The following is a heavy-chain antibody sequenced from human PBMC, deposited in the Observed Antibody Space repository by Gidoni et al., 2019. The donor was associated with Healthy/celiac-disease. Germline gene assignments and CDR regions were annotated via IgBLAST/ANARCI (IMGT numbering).Heavy chain of an antibody. CDR2: IRGSGGST. D-gene: IGHD6-19*01. V-gene: IGHV3-23*01. J-gene: IGHJ4*02. Sequence: EVQLLESGGGLVQPGGSLRLSCASSGFTFSSYAMHWVRQAPGKGLEWVAAIRGSGGSTYYADSVKGRFTISRDNSKNTLYLQMNSLRAEDTAVYYCAKDLSAGYYFDYWGQGTLVTVSS. CDR1: GFTFSSYA. CDR3: AKDLSAGYYFDY.